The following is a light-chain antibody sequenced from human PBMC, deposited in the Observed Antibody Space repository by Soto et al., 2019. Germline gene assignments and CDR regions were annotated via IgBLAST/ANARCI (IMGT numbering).Light chain of an antibody. CDR1: QSVSSY. CDR2: EGS. V-gene: IGKV3-11*01. J-gene: IGKJ1*01. CDR3: QQRNNWPWT. Sequence: SGFTLSTATLALSPGERVSRSCRASQSVSSYLAWYQQKAGQAPRLLIYEGSNRATGIPTRFSGSGSGTDFTLTISGLEPEDFAVYYCQQRNNWPWTSGQGTKVDIK.